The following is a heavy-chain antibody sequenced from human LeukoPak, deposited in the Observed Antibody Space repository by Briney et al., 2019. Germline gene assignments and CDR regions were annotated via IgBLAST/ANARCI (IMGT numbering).Heavy chain of an antibody. CDR3: AKEIRPNHC. CDR2: ISIGGDTT. Sequence: GGSLRLSCAASGFTFSSHGMCWVRQAPGRGLEWVSSISIGGDTTYSDSVKGRFTISRENSKNTLYLQWDSLRAEDTAIYYCAKEIRPNHCWGQGTLVTVSS. D-gene: IGHD1-14*01. V-gene: IGHV3-23*01. CDR1: GFTFSSHG. J-gene: IGHJ4*02.